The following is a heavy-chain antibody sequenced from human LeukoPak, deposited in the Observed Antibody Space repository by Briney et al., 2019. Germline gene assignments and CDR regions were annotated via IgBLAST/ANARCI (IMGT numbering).Heavy chain of an antibody. D-gene: IGHD1-26*01. J-gene: IGHJ4*02. CDR2: IYSGGST. V-gene: IGHV3-53*01. Sequence: GGSLRLSCAASGFTFSDYYMTWVRQAPGKGLEWVSVIYSGGSTYYADSVKGRFTISRDNSKNTLYLQMNSLRAEDTAVYYCARDALKNSGSYGYWGQGTLVTVSS. CDR1: GFTFSDYY. CDR3: ARDALKNSGSYGY.